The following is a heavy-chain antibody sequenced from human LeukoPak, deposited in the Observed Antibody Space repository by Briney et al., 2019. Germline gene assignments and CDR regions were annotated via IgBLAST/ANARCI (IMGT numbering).Heavy chain of an antibody. CDR1: GGVFTTYA. J-gene: IGHJ3*02. CDR2: IIPFLGTT. Sequence: ASVKVSCKASGGVFTTYAISWVRQAPGQGLEWMGSIIPFLGTTNFAQKFQGRVTITADASTSTAYMELNSLTSEDTAVYYCARDRAIPKADVFDIWGQGTMVTVSS. V-gene: IGHV1-69*11. CDR3: ARDRAIPKADVFDI.